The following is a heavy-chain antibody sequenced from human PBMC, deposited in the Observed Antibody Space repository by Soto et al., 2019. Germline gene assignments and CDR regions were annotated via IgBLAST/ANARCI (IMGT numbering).Heavy chain of an antibody. CDR3: AVAGLPFEY. CDR2: INPNSGDT. Sequence: QVQLGQSGAEVKKPGASLKVSCKTSGYTFTGYYIHWVRQAPGQGLEWMALINPNSGDTNYGHKFQGRVTLTRDTSINTVYMEVTSLRFDDTAVYYCAVAGLPFEYWGQGTLVTVFS. J-gene: IGHJ4*02. CDR1: GYTFTGYY. D-gene: IGHD6-19*01. V-gene: IGHV1-2*02.